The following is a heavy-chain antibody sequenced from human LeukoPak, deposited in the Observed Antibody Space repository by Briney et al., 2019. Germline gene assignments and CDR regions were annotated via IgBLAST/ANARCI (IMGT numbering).Heavy chain of an antibody. Sequence: PSETLSLTCTVSGGSISSSSYYWGWIRQPPGKGLEWIGSIYYSGSTYYNPSLKSRVTISVDTSKNQFSLKLSSVTAADTAVYYCARHALGILRYLDWLLSSYFDHWGQGTLVTVSS. V-gene: IGHV4-39*01. CDR1: GGSISSSSYY. D-gene: IGHD3-9*01. CDR2: IYYSGST. J-gene: IGHJ4*02. CDR3: ARHALGILRYLDWLLSSYFDH.